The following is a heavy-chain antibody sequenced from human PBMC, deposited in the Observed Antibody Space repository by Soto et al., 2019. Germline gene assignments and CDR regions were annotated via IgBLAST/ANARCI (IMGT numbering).Heavy chain of an antibody. V-gene: IGHV4-59*01. CDR3: ARGGGYDLSFDY. J-gene: IGHJ4*02. D-gene: IGHD5-12*01. CDR1: DGYSSSYD. CDR2: IYYSGST. Sequence: PSETLCVTSSVADGYSSSYDGSWIRQPPGKGLEWIGYIYYSGSTNYNPSLKSRVTISVDTSKNQFSLKLSSVTAADTAVYYCARGGGYDLSFDYWGQGTLVTVSS.